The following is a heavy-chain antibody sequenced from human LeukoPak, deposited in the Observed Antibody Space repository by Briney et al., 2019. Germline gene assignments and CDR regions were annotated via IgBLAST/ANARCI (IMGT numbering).Heavy chain of an antibody. CDR3: ARVWYYYDSSLGY. Sequence: ASVKVSCKTSGYSFTGYYIHWVRQAPGQGLEWMGRINPNSGGPNYAQKFQGRVTMTRDTSISTAYMELSRLRSDDTAVYYCARVWYYYDSSLGYWGQGTLVTVSS. CDR1: GYSFTGYY. D-gene: IGHD3-22*01. CDR2: INPNSGGP. V-gene: IGHV1-2*06. J-gene: IGHJ4*02.